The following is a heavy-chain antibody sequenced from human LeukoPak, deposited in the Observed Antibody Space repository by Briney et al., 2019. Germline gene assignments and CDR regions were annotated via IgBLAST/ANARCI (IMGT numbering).Heavy chain of an antibody. D-gene: IGHD3-16*01. CDR1: GGSISTGSYY. CDR3: ARCLGGRCDYFDY. J-gene: IGHJ4*02. V-gene: IGHV4-61*02. CDR2: IYTSGST. Sequence: TSETLSPTCTVSGGSISTGSYYCSWIRQPAGKGLEWIGRIYTSGSTNYNPSLKSRVTISVDTSKNHFSLRLSSVTASDTAVYYCARCLGGRCDYFDYWGQGALLTVSS.